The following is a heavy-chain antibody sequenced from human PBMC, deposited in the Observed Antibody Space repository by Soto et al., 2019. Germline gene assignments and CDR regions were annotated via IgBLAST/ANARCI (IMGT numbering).Heavy chain of an antibody. V-gene: IGHV3-30-3*01. CDR3: ARALIYDSSGYYFYYFDY. CDR2: ISYDGSNK. J-gene: IGHJ4*02. Sequence: QVQLVESGGGVVQPGRSLRLSCAASGFTFSSYAMHWVRQAPGKGLEWVAVISYDGSNKYYADSVKGRFTNSRDNSKNTLYLQMNSLRAEDTAVYYCARALIYDSSGYYFYYFDYWGQGTLVTVSS. D-gene: IGHD3-22*01. CDR1: GFTFSSYA.